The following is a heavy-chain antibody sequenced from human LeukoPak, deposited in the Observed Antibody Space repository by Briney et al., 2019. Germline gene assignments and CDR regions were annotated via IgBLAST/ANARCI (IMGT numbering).Heavy chain of an antibody. CDR2: INTNTGNP. D-gene: IGHD3-22*01. V-gene: IGHV7-4-1*02. CDR1: GYTFTSYA. J-gene: IGHJ4*02. Sequence: ASVKVSCKASGYTFTSYAMNWVRQAPGQGLEWMGWINTNTGNPTYAQGFTGRFVFSLDTSVSTAYLQISSLKAEDTAVYYCARGPHSSLLRGYWDSSGLAPGYWGQGTLVTVSS. CDR3: ARGPHSSLLRGYWDSSGLAPGY.